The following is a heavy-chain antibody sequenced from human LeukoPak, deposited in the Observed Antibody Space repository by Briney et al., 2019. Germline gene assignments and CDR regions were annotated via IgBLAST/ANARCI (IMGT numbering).Heavy chain of an antibody. CDR2: IYYSGST. Sequence: SETLSLTCNVSGDSINSRSYYWSWIRQPPGKGLEWIGYIYYSGSTNYNPSLKSRVTISVDTSKNQFSLKLSSVTAADTAVYYCARVACGGDCCFDYWGQGTLATVSS. J-gene: IGHJ4*02. V-gene: IGHV4-61*01. CDR1: GDSINSRSYY. CDR3: ARVACGGDCCFDY. D-gene: IGHD2-21*02.